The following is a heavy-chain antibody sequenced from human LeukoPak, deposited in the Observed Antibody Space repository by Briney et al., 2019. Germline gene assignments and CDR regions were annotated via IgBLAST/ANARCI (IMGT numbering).Heavy chain of an antibody. Sequence: GGSLRLSCAASGFTFNAFAMRWVRQLPGKGLEWVSGINGNSAAIGYAASVKGRFTISRDNAKNSLYLQMNSLRPEEMGLYYCAKDIGPQVGIDWYFDLWGRGTLVTVSS. CDR3: AKDIGPQVGIDWYFDL. J-gene: IGHJ2*01. V-gene: IGHV3-9*03. CDR2: INGNSAAI. D-gene: IGHD2-21*01. CDR1: GFTFNAFA.